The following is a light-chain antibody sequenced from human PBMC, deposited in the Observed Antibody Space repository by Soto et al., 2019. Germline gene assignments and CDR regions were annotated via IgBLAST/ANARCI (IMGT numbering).Light chain of an antibody. V-gene: IGKV3-11*01. CDR2: DAS. Sequence: EIVLTQSPATLSLSPGERAILSCRASQSVGTYLAWYQQKPGQAPRLLIYDASNRATGIPARFSGSGSGTEFTLTINSLQSEDFAVYYCQRYNNWPLTFGGGTKV. J-gene: IGKJ4*01. CDR3: QRYNNWPLT. CDR1: QSVGTY.